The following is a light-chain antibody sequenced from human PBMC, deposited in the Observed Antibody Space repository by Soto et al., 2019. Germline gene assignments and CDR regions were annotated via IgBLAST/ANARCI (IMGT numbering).Light chain of an antibody. CDR1: QSINTW. CDR3: QQYNSYPLT. V-gene: IGKV1-5*03. Sequence: DVQLTQSPSSLSASVGDRVTITCRASQSINTWLAWYQQKPGKAPKLLIYKASTLETGVPSRFSGGGSGTEFTLTISSLQPDDSATYYCQQYNSYPLTFGGGTKVEIK. J-gene: IGKJ4*01. CDR2: KAS.